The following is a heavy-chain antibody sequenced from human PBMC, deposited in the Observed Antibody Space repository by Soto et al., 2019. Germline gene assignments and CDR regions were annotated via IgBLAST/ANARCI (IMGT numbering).Heavy chain of an antibody. V-gene: IGHV4-31*03. D-gene: IGHD4-17*01. Sequence: PSETLSLTCTVSGGSISSGNYYWTWIRQRPGKGLEWIGYIFHSGRTYFHPSLKSRVTISVDTSKNQFSLNLSSVTAADTAVYYCARDRSTVSYDAFDVSGQGTMVTV. J-gene: IGHJ3*01. CDR3: ARDRSTVSYDAFDV. CDR2: IFHSGRT. CDR1: GGSISSGNYY.